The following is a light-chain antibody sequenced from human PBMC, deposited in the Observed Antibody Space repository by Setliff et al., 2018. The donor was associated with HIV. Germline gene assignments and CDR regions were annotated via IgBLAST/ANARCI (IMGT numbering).Light chain of an antibody. J-gene: IGLJ1*01. CDR2: EVN. Sequence: QSVLTQPASVSGSPGQSITISCTGTSSNIGSYKLVSWYQQRPGKAPKLFIYEVNQRHSGVSNRFSGSKSGNTASLTISGLQAEDEADYYCCSYTGSSTFDVFGTGTKVTVL. V-gene: IGLV2-23*02. CDR3: CSYTGSSTFDV. CDR1: SSNIGSYKL.